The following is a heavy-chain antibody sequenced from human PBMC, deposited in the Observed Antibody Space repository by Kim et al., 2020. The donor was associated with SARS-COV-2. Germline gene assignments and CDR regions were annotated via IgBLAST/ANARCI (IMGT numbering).Heavy chain of an antibody. V-gene: IGHV4-30-4*01. J-gene: IGHJ4*02. CDR1: GGSISSGDYY. D-gene: IGHD3-10*01. Sequence: SETLSLTCTVSGGSISSGDYYWSWIRQPPGKGLEWIGYIYYSGSTYYNPSLKSRVTISVDTSKNQFSLKLSSVTAADTAVYYCASGGRWFRAYYFDYWGQGTLVTVSS. CDR3: ASGGRWFRAYYFDY. CDR2: IYYSGST.